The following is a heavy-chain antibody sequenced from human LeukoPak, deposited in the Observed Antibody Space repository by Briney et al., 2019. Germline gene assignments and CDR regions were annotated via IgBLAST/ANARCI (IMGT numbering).Heavy chain of an antibody. CDR2: ISGSGGST. J-gene: IGHJ6*02. CDR1: GFTFSSYA. V-gene: IGHV3-23*01. D-gene: IGHD3-3*01. Sequence: GGSLRLSCAAAGFTFSSYAMSWVRQAPGKGLEWVSAISGSGGSTYYADSVKGRFTISRDNSKNTLYLQMNSLRAEDTAVYYCAKATGGPFYDFWSGYYDPYYYYGMDVWGQGTTVTVSS. CDR3: AKATGGPFYDFWSGYYDPYYYYGMDV.